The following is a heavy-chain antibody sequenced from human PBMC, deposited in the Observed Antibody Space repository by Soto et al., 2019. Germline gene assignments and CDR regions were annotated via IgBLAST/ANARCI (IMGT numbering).Heavy chain of an antibody. J-gene: IGHJ5*02. CDR3: ARGSESCYSANWFDP. V-gene: IGHV4-59*01. CDR2: IHYSGST. Sequence: KPSETLSLTCTVSGDSITSYYWSWIRQPPGKGPEWIGYIHYSGSTNYNPSLKSRVTISVDTSKNQFSLKLNSVTAADTAVYYCARGSESCYSANWFDPWGQGTLVTVSS. D-gene: IGHD3-10*01. CDR1: GDSITSYY.